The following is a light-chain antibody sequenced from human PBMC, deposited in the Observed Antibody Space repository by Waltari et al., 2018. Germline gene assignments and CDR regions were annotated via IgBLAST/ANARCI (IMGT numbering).Light chain of an antibody. CDR1: QSISNW. V-gene: IGKV1-5*03. Sequence: DTQLTQSPSTLSAPVGDGVPITCRASQSISNWLAWYQQKPGKAPKVLIYRTSSLENGGPSRFSGSGSGTEFTLTISSLQPDDFATYYCQQYNTYPWTFGQGTKVEIK. CDR2: RTS. CDR3: QQYNTYPWT. J-gene: IGKJ1*01.